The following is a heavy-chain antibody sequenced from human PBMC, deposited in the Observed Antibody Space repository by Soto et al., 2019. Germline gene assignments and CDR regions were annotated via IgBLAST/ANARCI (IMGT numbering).Heavy chain of an antibody. CDR1: GYTFTSYG. CDR3: ARDLDYGDYLIVQPYNWFDP. Sequence: QVQLVQSGAEVKKPGASVKVSCKASGYTFTSYGISWVRQAPGQGLEWMGWISAYNGNTNYAQKLQGRVTMTTDTSTSTAYMELRSLRSDDTAVYYCARDLDYGDYLIVQPYNWFDPCGQGTLVTVSS. D-gene: IGHD4-17*01. CDR2: ISAYNGNT. V-gene: IGHV1-18*01. J-gene: IGHJ5*02.